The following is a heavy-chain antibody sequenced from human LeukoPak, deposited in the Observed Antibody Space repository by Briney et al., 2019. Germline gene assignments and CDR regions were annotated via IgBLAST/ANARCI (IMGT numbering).Heavy chain of an antibody. CDR2: IGTAGDT. V-gene: IGHV3-13*01. D-gene: IGHD5-18*01. CDR3: ARTSYESDAFDI. CDR1: GFTFSSYD. J-gene: IGHJ3*02. Sequence: GGSLRLSCAASGFTFSSYDMHWVRQATGIRLEWVSAIGTAGDTYYPGSVKGRFTISRENAKNSLYLQMNSLRAGDTAVYYCARTSYESDAFDIWGQGTMVTVSS.